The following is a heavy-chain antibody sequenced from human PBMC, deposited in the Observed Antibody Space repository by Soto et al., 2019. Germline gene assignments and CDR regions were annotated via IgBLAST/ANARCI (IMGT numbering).Heavy chain of an antibody. D-gene: IGHD2-21*01. J-gene: IGHJ4*02. CDR3: ARSVVGAQSPTDY. Sequence: QVQLQESGPGLVKPSQTLSLTCSVSGISISRGGSYWGWIRQHAGKGLEWIGYIHYDGETFFNPSLESRLSISADTSKNQFSLKLISVTAADPAVYYCARSVVGAQSPTDYWGQGILVTVSS. V-gene: IGHV4-31*03. CDR2: IHYDGET. CDR1: GISISRGGSY.